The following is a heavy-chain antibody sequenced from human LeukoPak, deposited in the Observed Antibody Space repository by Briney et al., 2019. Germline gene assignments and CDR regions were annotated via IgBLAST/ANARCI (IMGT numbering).Heavy chain of an antibody. J-gene: IGHJ4*02. CDR1: GYTFTSYG. V-gene: IGHV1-18*01. D-gene: IGHD3-10*01. CDR2: ISAYNGNT. CDR3: ARDLGYYGSGSYYNN. Sequence: GASVKVSCKASGYTFTSYGISWVRQAPGQGLEWMGWISAYNGNTNYAQKLQGRVTMTTDTSTSTAYMELRSLRSDDAAVYYCARDLGYYGSGSYYNNWGQGTLVTVSS.